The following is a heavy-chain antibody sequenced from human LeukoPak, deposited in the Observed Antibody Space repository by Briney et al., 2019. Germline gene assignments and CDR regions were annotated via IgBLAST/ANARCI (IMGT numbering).Heavy chain of an antibody. D-gene: IGHD3-10*01. V-gene: IGHV5-51*01. CDR2: IYPGDSDT. Sequence: GESLKISCKGSGYSFTSYWIGCVRQMPGKGLELMGIIYPGDSDTRYSPSFHGQVTISADKSISTAYLQWSSVKDSDTAMYYCARHDGGSGSYYQALDYWGQGTLVTVSS. CDR1: GYSFTSYW. CDR3: ARHDGGSGSYYQALDY. J-gene: IGHJ4*02.